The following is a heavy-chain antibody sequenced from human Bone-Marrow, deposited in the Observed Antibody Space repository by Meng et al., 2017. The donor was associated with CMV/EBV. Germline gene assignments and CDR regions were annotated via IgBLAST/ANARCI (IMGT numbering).Heavy chain of an antibody. V-gene: IGHV3-15*01. J-gene: IGHJ4*02. CDR3: TTGWYFDY. Sequence: GESLKISCVGSGFTFSNAWMSWVRQAPGKGLEWVGRIKSKPNGETIDYAAPVKGRLIISRDDSKNTAFLQMNSLKTEDTAIYYCTTGWYFDYWGQGTLVPVSS. CDR1: GFTFSNAW. CDR2: IKSKPNGETI.